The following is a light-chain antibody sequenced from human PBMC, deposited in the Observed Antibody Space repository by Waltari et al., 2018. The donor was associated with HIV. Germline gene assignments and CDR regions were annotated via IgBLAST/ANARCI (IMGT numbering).Light chain of an antibody. CDR2: KDI. CDR3: QSTDHDGTWV. J-gene: IGLJ3*02. Sequence: SYELTQTPSVSVSPGQTARISCSRGALPKKYSSWYGQKPGQAPVLIIYKDIERPSGIHERISGSRSGTGVTLTISDVQAEDEGDYDCQSTDHDGTWVFGGGTKLTVL. V-gene: IGLV3-25*03. CDR1: ALPKKY.